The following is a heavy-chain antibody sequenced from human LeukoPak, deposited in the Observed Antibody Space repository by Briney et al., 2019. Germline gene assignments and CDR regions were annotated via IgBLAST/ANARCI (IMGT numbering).Heavy chain of an antibody. CDR3: ARTYYDFWSGYYTGDWFDP. J-gene: IGHJ5*02. CDR1: GGSTSSSSYY. V-gene: IGHV4-39*01. D-gene: IGHD3-3*01. Sequence: SETLSLTCTVSGGSTSSSSYYWGWIRQPPGKGLEWIGSIYYSGSTYYNPSLKSRVTISVDTSKNQFSLKLSSVTAADTAVYYCARTYYDFWSGYYTGDWFDPWGQGTLVTVSS. CDR2: IYYSGST.